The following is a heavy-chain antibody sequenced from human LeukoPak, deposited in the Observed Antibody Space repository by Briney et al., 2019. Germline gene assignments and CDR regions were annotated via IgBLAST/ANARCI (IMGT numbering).Heavy chain of an antibody. J-gene: IGHJ6*02. V-gene: IGHV3-7*03. D-gene: IGHD5-18*01. Sequence: GGSLRLSCAASGFTFSSYWMSWVRQAPGKGLERVANIKQDGSEKYYVDSVKGRFTISRDNAKNSLYLQMNSLRAEDTAVYYCARGQRGAYYYGMDVWGQGTTVTVSS. CDR1: GFTFSSYW. CDR2: IKQDGSEK. CDR3: ARGQRGAYYYGMDV.